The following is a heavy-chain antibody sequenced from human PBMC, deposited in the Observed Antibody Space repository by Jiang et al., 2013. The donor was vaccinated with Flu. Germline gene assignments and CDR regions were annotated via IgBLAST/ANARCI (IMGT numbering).Heavy chain of an antibody. CDR3: ARDRYRAYDV. Sequence: VQLLESGGGLVQPGGSLRLSCVATGLTFSDTWMGWVRQAPGKGLEWVADIKQDGSETQYVDSVKGRFTISRDNAKKSLSLQMNSLRAEDTAVYYCARDRYRAYDVWGHGTMVTVSS. D-gene: IGHD1-14*01. CDR2: IKQDGSET. J-gene: IGHJ3*01. CDR1: GLTFSDTW. V-gene: IGHV3-7*03.